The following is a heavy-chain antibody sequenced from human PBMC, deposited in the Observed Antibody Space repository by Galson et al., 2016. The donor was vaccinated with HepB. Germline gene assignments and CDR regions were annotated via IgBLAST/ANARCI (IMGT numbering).Heavy chain of an antibody. J-gene: IGHJ4*02. D-gene: IGHD2-15*01. Sequence: ETLSLTCGVSGASISTNNWWSWVRQPPGKGLEWIGEIFHTGFTNYRPSLESRVTISLDKSKNYFSLRLSSVTAADTALYYCARRYCSDGICYPLDLWGQGTLVTVSS. CDR3: ARRYCSDGICYPLDL. CDR2: IFHTGFT. V-gene: IGHV4-4*02. CDR1: GASISTNNW.